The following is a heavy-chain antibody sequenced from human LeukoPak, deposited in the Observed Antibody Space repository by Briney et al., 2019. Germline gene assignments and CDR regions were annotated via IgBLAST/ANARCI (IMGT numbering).Heavy chain of an antibody. CDR2: IIPIFGIA. J-gene: IGHJ5*02. D-gene: IGHD3-3*01. V-gene: IGHV1-69*04. CDR1: GGTFSSYA. Sequence: SVKVSCKASGGTFSSYAISWVRQAPGQGLEWMGRIIPIFGIANYAQKFQGRVTITADKSTSTAYMELSSLRSEDTAVYYSAREASGSNYDFWSGYSEWFDPWGQGTLVTVSS. CDR3: AREASGSNYDFWSGYSEWFDP.